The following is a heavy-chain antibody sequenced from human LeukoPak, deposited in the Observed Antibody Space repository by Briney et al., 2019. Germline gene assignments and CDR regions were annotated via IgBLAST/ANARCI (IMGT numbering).Heavy chain of an antibody. Sequence: GGSLRLSCAASGFILSSYDMHWVRQPPGKGLEWLAVISREGSTKYHADSVRGRFTISRDNSHNTLYLQMNSLRAEDTAVYYCARHFTTGSIDHWGQGNLVTVSS. CDR3: ARHFTTGSIDH. CDR2: ISREGSTK. J-gene: IGHJ4*02. V-gene: IGHV3-30*04. D-gene: IGHD3-9*01. CDR1: GFILSSYD.